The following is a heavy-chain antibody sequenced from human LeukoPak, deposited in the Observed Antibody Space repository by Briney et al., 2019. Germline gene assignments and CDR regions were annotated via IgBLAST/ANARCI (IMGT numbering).Heavy chain of an antibody. D-gene: IGHD2-2*01. CDR3: ARRCSSTSCYDAFDI. Sequence: SETLSLTCTVSGGSISSYYWSWIRQPPGKGLEWIGYIYYSGSTYYNPSLKSRVTISVDRSKNQFSLKLSSVTAADTAVYYCARRCSSTSCYDAFDIWGQGTMVTVSS. CDR2: IYYSGST. CDR1: GGSISSYY. V-gene: IGHV4-59*12. J-gene: IGHJ3*02.